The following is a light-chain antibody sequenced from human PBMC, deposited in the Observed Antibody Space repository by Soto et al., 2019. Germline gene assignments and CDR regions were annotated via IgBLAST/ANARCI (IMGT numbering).Light chain of an antibody. CDR1: QSISSW. CDR3: LQDSLYPWT. Sequence: DIQMTQSPSTLSASVGDRVTITCRASQSISSWLAWYQQKPGKAPKLLIYDASSLESGVPSRFSGSGSGTEFTLTISSLQPDDFVTHHSLQDSLYPWTARQGTQV. CDR2: DAS. J-gene: IGKJ1*01. V-gene: IGKV1-5*01.